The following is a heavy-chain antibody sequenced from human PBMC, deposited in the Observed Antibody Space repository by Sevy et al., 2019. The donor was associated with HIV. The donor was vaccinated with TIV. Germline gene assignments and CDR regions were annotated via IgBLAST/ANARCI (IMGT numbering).Heavy chain of an antibody. CDR2: IIPIFGTA. Sequence: ASVKVSCKASGGTFSSYAISWVRQAPGQGLEWMGGIIPIFGTANYAQKFQGRLTITADESTITAYMDLSSLRSEDTAVYYCARGSYYYGSGSFAFRYYGMDVWGQGTTVTVSS. CDR3: ARGSYYYGSGSFAFRYYGMDV. V-gene: IGHV1-69*13. CDR1: GGTFSSYA. D-gene: IGHD3-10*01. J-gene: IGHJ6*02.